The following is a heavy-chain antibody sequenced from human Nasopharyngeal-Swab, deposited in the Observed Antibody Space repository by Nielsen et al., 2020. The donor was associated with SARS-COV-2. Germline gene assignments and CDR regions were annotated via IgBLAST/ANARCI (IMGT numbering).Heavy chain of an antibody. CDR2: ISGSGRST. Sequence: GGSLRLSCAASGFTFSSYAMSWVRQAPGKGLEWVSAISGSGRSTYYADSVKGRFTISRDNSKNTLYLQMNSLRAEDTAVYYCAKEEVSTTGTRDYYYYYMDVWGKGTTVTVSS. CDR3: AKEEVSTTGTRDYYYYYMDV. D-gene: IGHD1-1*01. J-gene: IGHJ6*03. CDR1: GFTFSSYA. V-gene: IGHV3-23*01.